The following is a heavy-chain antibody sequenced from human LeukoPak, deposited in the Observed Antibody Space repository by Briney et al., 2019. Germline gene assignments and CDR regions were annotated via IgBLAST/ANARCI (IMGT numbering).Heavy chain of an antibody. D-gene: IGHD1-26*01. J-gene: IGHJ4*02. CDR1: GSTFSSFA. V-gene: IGHV3-30-3*01. CDR2: ISYDGSNK. CDR3: ARDGSGSYYVSYFDY. Sequence: GGSLRLSCAASGSTFSSFAMHWVRQAPGKGLEWAGVISYDGSNKYYADSVRGRFTLSRDNSKNTLYLQMNSLRAEDTAVYYCARDGSGSYYVSYFDYWGQGTLVTVSS.